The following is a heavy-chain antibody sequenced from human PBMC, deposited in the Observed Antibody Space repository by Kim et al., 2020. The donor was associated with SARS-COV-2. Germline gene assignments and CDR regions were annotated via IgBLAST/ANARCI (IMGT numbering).Heavy chain of an antibody. V-gene: IGHV3-30*04. CDR3: ARDFGGSCYFGGYDCAFDI. CDR2: ISYDGSNK. CDR1: GFTFSSYA. D-gene: IGHD2-15*01. J-gene: IGHJ3*02. Sequence: GGSLRLSCAASGFTFSSYAMHWVRQAPGKGLEWVAVISYDGSNKYYADSVKGRFTISRDNSKNTLYLQMNSLRAEDTAVYYCARDFGGSCYFGGYDCAFDIWGQGTMVTVSS.